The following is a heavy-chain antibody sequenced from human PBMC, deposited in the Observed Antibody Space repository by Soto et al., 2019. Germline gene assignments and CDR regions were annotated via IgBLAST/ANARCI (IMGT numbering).Heavy chain of an antibody. J-gene: IGHJ5*02. D-gene: IGHD3-16*01. CDR1: GFTFRSYV. V-gene: IGHV3-33*05. CDR3: SRWGTTGGLDV. Sequence: QVQLVESGGGVVQPGTSLRLSCVGSGFTFRSYVIHWVRQAPGKGLEWVALTSYDGSNNFYGDSVKGRFTISRHNSRNIVVLQRDSLRFEGTVLFYCSRWGTTGGLDVWGQVTLVPVSS. CDR2: TSYDGSNN.